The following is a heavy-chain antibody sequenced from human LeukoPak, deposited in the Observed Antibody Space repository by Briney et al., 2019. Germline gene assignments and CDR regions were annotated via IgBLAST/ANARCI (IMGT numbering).Heavy chain of an antibody. CDR1: GGSISSGDYY. V-gene: IGHV4-30-4*02. J-gene: IGHJ5*02. CDR3: ARGSRTTENWFDP. CDR2: IYYSGST. Sequence: SETLSLTCTVSGGSISSGDYYWSWIRQPPGKGLEWIGYIYYSGSTYYNPSLKSRVTISVDTSKNQFSLKLSSVTAADTAVYYCARGSRTTENWFDPWGQGTLVTVSS. D-gene: IGHD4-11*01.